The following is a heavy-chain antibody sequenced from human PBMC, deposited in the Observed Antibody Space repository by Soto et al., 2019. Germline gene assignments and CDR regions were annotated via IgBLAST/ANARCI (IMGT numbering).Heavy chain of an antibody. CDR2: KYYSGAT. CDR1: GGSIKSDYY. Sequence: PSETLSLTCTVSGGSIKSDYYWAWVRQPPGGGLQWMGYKYYSGATDSDPSLEARVSFSVDTSKNQFFLNLTSVTVADTAVYFCARGRPNYFYYGLDVWGPGIQVTVSS. V-gene: IGHV4-30-4*01. J-gene: IGHJ6*02. CDR3: ARGRPNYFYYGLDV.